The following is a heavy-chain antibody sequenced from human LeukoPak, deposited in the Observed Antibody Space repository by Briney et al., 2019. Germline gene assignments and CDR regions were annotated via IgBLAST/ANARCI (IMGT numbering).Heavy chain of an antibody. Sequence: GGSLRLSCAPSGFTFSTFAMNWVRQAPGKGLEWVSAISGSGGSTYYADSVKGRFTISRDNAKNSLYLQMNSLRAEDTALYYCAKDKRQAATAPFDYWGQGTLVTVSS. J-gene: IGHJ4*02. CDR2: ISGSGGST. CDR1: GFTFSTFA. CDR3: AKDKRQAATAPFDY. V-gene: IGHV3-23*01. D-gene: IGHD2-15*01.